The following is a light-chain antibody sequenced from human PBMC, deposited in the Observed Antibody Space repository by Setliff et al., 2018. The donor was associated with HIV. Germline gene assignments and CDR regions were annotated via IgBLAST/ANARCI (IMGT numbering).Light chain of an antibody. Sequence: SVLTQPASVSGSPGQSITISCTGTSSDIGGYKSVSWYQQHPGKAPKLMIYDVSNRPSGVPNRFSGSKSGNTASLTISGLQAEDEADYYCCSYSSTSTLYVFGTGTKVTVL. CDR2: DVS. CDR3: CSYSSTSTLYV. CDR1: SSDIGGYKS. J-gene: IGLJ1*01. V-gene: IGLV2-14*03.